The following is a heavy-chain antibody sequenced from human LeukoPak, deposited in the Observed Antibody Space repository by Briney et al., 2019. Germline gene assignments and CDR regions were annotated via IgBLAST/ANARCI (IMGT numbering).Heavy chain of an antibody. CDR1: GCTFATYW. V-gene: IGHV3-74*01. CDR3: ARDAVDTANAV. CDR2: INSDGSIT. J-gene: IGHJ6*02. D-gene: IGHD5-18*01. Sequence: GGSLRLTCAASGCTFATYWMHWVRQAPAKGLVWVSHINSDGSITSYADSVKGRFTISRDNAKNTLYLQMNSLRAEDTAVYYCARDAVDTANAVWGQGTTVTVSS.